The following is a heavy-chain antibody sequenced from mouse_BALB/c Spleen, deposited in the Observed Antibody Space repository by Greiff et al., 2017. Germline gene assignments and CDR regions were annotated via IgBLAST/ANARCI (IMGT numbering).Heavy chain of an antibody. J-gene: IGHJ2*01. CDR1: GFAFSSYD. CDR2: ISSGGGST. Sequence: EVMLVESGGGLVKPGGSLKLSCAASGFAFSSYDMSWVRQTPEKRLEWVAYISSGGGSTYYPDTVKGRFTISRDNAKNTLYLQMSSLKSEDTAMYYCARQLGLRSPFDYWGQGTTRTVSS. V-gene: IGHV5-12-1*01. D-gene: IGHD3-1*01. CDR3: ARQLGLRSPFDY.